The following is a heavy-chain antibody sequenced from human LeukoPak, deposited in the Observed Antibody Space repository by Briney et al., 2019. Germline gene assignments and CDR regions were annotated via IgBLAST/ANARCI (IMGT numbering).Heavy chain of an antibody. V-gene: IGHV4-39*01. CDR1: GGSISSSCYY. J-gene: IGHJ3*02. D-gene: IGHD3-10*01. CDR2: IYDSEST. CDR3: ARYSHYGLGSPRDAFDI. Sequence: SETLSLTCTLSGGSISSSCYYWVWIREPPGKGLEWMGIIYDSESTYYNPSLKCRVTISVDTSKNQFSLNVSSVTAADSAVYYSARYSHYGLGSPRDAFDIWGQGTMVTVSS.